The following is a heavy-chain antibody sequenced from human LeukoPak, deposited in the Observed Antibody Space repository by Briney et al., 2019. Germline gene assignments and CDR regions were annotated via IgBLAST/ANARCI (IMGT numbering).Heavy chain of an antibody. V-gene: IGHV3-7*01. CDR3: VRERCRGSDY. CDR2: IKQDGNEK. CDR1: GFTFSSYA. D-gene: IGHD3-10*01. Sequence: GSLXLSCAASGFTFSSYAMSWVRQAPGKGLEWVANIKQDGNEKYYVDSVKGRFTISRDNAKNSLYLQMNSLRVEDTAVYYCVRERCRGSDYWGQGTLVTVSS. J-gene: IGHJ4*02.